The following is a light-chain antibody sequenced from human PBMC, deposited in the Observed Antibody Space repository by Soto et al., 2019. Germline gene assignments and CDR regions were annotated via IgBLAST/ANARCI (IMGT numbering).Light chain of an antibody. CDR1: QGIRDA. V-gene: IGKV1-17*01. Sequence: DIPMTQSPSSLSASVGDRVTITCRASQGIRDALGWYQQKPGKVPKRLIYSASSLQNGVTARFSGSGSETVFTLTISSLQPEDFATYFCVQHSDYPFTLGKGNSLEI. J-gene: IGKJ2*01. CDR2: SAS. CDR3: VQHSDYPFT.